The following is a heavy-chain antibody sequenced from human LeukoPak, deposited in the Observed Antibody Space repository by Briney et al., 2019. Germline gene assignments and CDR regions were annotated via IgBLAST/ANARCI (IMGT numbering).Heavy chain of an antibody. CDR1: GFTFSSYS. CDR3: AKLHPDIVVVPAAMIDY. V-gene: IGHV3-48*01. Sequence: GGSLRLSCAASGFTFSSYSMNWVRQAPGKGLEWVSYISSSSSTIYYADSVKGRFTISRDNFKNTLYLQMNSLRAEDTAVYYCAKLHPDIVVVPAAMIDYWGQGTLVTVSS. CDR2: ISSSSSTI. J-gene: IGHJ4*02. D-gene: IGHD2-2*01.